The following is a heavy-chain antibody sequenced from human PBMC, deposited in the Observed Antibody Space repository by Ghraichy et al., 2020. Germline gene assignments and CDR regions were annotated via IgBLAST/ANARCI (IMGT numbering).Heavy chain of an antibody. Sequence: ASVKVSCKASGYTFTGYYMHWVRQAPGQGLEWMGWINPNSGGTNYAQKFQGRVTMTRDTSISTAYMELSRLRSDDTAVYYCARGVMKLWSHRKSAQIDYWGQGTLVTVSS. CDR3: ARGVMKLWSHRKSAQIDY. V-gene: IGHV1-2*02. CDR2: INPNSGGT. D-gene: IGHD5-18*01. J-gene: IGHJ4*02. CDR1: GYTFTGYY.